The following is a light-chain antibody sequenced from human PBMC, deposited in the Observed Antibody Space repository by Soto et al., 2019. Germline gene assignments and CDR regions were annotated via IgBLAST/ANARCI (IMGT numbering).Light chain of an antibody. Sequence: DIQMTQSPSSLAASVGDRVTITFRPSQGIDTDVAWFQQKQGKAPKTMIYAAFSLHSGVPSRFRGRWFGTDFTLTISSLQPEDFATYYCQHYNGYPQTFGQGKLMDIK. V-gene: IGKV1-16*01. J-gene: IGKJ5*01. CDR1: QGIDTD. CDR2: AAF. CDR3: QHYNGYPQT.